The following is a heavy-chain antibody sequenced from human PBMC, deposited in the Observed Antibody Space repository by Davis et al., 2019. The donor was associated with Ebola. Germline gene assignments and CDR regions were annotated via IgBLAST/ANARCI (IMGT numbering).Heavy chain of an antibody. J-gene: IGHJ4*02. D-gene: IGHD3-22*01. CDR1: GGSISSYY. V-gene: IGHV4-59*08. CDR2: IYYSGST. CDR3: ARRGYYYGSSGYYYGGALDY. Sequence: SETLSLTCTVSGGSISSYYWSWIRQPPGKGLEWIGYIYYSGSTNYNPSLKSRVTISVETSKNQFSMKLSSVTAADTAVYYCARRGYYYGSSGYYYGGALDYWGQGTLVTVSS.